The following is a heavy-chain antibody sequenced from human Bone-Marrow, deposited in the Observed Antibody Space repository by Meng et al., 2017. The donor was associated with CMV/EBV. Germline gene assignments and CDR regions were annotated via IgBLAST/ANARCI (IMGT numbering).Heavy chain of an antibody. Sequence: SCQPSAYPFTRFHMHWLRPAPGPGLEWMGIINPSGGRTSYAQKFQCRVSMTRDTSTSIVYMELSSLRSEDTAVYYCARDGGNYGDSDYWGQGTLVTVSS. CDR1: AYPFTRFH. CDR3: ARDGGNYGDSDY. V-gene: IGHV1-46*01. J-gene: IGHJ4*02. D-gene: IGHD4-17*01. CDR2: INPSGGRT.